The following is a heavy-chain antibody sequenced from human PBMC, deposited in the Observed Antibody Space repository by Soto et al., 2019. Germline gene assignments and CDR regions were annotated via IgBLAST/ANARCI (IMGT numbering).Heavy chain of an antibody. V-gene: IGHV1-18*01. J-gene: IGHJ4*02. CDR1: GYTFTNYG. CDR3: VRDFLDCSGGTCYPVLFDF. CDR2: ISPKKGNT. Sequence: ASVKVSCKASGYTFTNYGISWARQAPGQGLEWMGWISPKKGNTNYAQKLQGRVTLTTDTATSTAFMELRNLRSDDTAVHYCVRDFLDCSGGTCYPVLFDFWGQGTQVTVSS. D-gene: IGHD2-15*01.